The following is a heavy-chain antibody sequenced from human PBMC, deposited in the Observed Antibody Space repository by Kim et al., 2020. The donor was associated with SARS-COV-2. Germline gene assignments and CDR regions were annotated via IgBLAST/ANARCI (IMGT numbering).Heavy chain of an antibody. Sequence: GESLKISCKGSGYSFTSYWIGWVRQMPGKGLEWMGIIYPGDSDTRYSPSFQGQVTISADKSISTAYLQWSSLKASDTAMYYCARQSYMSGFRELSPYYYYGMDVWGQGTTVTVSS. J-gene: IGHJ6*02. D-gene: IGHD3-10*01. CDR1: GYSFTSYW. CDR3: ARQSYMSGFRELSPYYYYGMDV. V-gene: IGHV5-51*01. CDR2: IYPGDSDT.